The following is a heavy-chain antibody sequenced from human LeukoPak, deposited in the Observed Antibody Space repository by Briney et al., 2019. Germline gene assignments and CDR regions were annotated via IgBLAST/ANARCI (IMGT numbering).Heavy chain of an antibody. J-gene: IGHJ6*03. Sequence: SETLSLTCTVYGGSFSGYYWSWIRQPPGKGLEWIGEINHSGSTNYNPSLKSRVTISVDTSKNQFSLKLSSVTAADTAVYYCARGRGYYYYYMDVWGKGTTVTVSS. V-gene: IGHV4-34*01. CDR2: INHSGST. CDR1: GGSFSGYY. CDR3: ARGRGYYYYYMDV. D-gene: IGHD3-10*01.